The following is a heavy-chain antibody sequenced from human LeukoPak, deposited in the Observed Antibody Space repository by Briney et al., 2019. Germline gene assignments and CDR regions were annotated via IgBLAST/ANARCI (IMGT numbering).Heavy chain of an antibody. J-gene: IGHJ4*02. Sequence: GGPLRLSCAASGFTFSSYGMHWVRQAPGKGLEWVAVISYDGSNKYCADSVKGRFTISRDNSKNTLYLQMNSLRAEDTAVYYCAKDHGYSSSGLDYWGQGTLVTVSS. CDR3: AKDHGYSSSGLDY. CDR2: ISYDGSNK. D-gene: IGHD6-13*01. V-gene: IGHV3-30*18. CDR1: GFTFSSYG.